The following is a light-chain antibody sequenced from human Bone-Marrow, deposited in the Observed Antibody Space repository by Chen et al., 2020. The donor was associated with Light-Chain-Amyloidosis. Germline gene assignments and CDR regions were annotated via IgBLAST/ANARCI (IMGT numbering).Light chain of an antibody. CDR2: DDS. J-gene: IGLJ3*02. CDR3: QVWDRSSDRPV. CDR1: NIGSTS. Sequence: SYVLTQPSSVSVAPGQTATIACGGNNIGSTSVHWYQQTPGQAPLLVVDDDSDRPSGIPERLSGSNSGNAATLTISGVEAGDKADYYCQVWDRSSDRPVFGGGTKLTVL. V-gene: IGLV3-21*02.